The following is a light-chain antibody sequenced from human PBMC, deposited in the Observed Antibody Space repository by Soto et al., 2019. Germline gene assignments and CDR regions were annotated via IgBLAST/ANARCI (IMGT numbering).Light chain of an antibody. J-gene: IGKJ4*01. Sequence: DIQMTQSPSSLSASLGDRVTITCRASQGIGVYLAWFQQKPGKVPKLLIYAASTLQSGVPSRFSGSGSGTDFTLTIHSLQPDDFGTYYCQKYNNAPLTFGGGTKVEIK. CDR1: QGIGVY. CDR2: AAS. V-gene: IGKV1-27*01. CDR3: QKYNNAPLT.